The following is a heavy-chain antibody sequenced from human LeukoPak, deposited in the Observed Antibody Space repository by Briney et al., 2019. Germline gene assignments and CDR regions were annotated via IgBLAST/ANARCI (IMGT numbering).Heavy chain of an antibody. CDR1: GYTFTVYY. J-gene: IGHJ3*02. Sequence: GASVTVSCKASGYTFTVYYMHWVRQAPGQGLEWMGWINPNSGGTNYAQKFQGRVTMTRGTSINTAYMELSRLRSDDTAVYYCARVSYDILTGYYLDAFDIWGQGTMVTVSS. D-gene: IGHD3-9*01. CDR2: INPNSGGT. V-gene: IGHV1-2*02. CDR3: ARVSYDILTGYYLDAFDI.